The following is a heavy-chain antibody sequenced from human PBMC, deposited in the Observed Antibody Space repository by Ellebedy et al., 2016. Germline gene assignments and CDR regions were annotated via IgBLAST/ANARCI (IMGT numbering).Heavy chain of an antibody. J-gene: IGHJ4*02. CDR3: ARVYLTVTTLLFDY. D-gene: IGHD4-17*01. V-gene: IGHV3-48*02. CDR1: GFTFTSYS. Sequence: GGSLRLXXAVSGFTFTSYSMKWVRQTPGKGLEWVSYISPTSGSTIYYADSVKGRFTISRDNAKNSVYLQMNSLRDEDTAVYYCARVYLTVTTLLFDYWGQGTLVTVSS. CDR2: ISPTSGSTI.